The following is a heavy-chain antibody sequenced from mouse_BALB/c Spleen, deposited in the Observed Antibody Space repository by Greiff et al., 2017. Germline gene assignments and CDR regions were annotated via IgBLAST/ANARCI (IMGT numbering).Heavy chain of an antibody. CDR3: AREASLDY. CDR1: GYTFTSYW. CDR2: INPSTCYT. J-gene: IGHJ2*01. V-gene: IGHV1-7*01. D-gene: IGHD6-1*01. Sequence: QVQLKESGAELAKPGASVKMSCKASGYTFTSYWMHWVKQRPGQGLEWIGYINPSTCYTEYNQKFKDKATLTADKSSSTAYMQLSSLTSEDSAVYYCAREASLDYWGQGTTLTVSS.